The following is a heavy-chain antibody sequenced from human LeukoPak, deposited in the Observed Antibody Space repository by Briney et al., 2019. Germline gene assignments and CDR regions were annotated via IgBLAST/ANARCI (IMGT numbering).Heavy chain of an antibody. CDR1: GGSISSYY. CDR3: ARALRLWGGNSGITFDI. D-gene: IGHD4-23*01. J-gene: IGHJ3*02. CDR2: IYNSGST. Sequence: PSETLSLTCTVSGGSISSYYWSWIRQPPGKGLEWIGYIYNSGSTNYNHSLKSRVTISEDMSNNQFSLKLSSVTAADTAVYYCARALRLWGGNSGITFDIWGQGTMVTVSS. V-gene: IGHV4-59*01.